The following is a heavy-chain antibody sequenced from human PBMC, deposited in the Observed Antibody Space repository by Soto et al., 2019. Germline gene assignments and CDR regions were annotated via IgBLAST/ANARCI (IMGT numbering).Heavy chain of an antibody. V-gene: IGHV1-18*01. J-gene: IGHJ4*02. CDR2: ISAYNGNT. Sequence: ASAKESCKASGYTFASCGSGWGRKAPGPGLEWMGWISAYNGNTIYAQEFQGRVTMTTDTSTSTAYMELGTLRSDGTAMYYCARLSGCGGGSCYLPDYWGQGTLVTLSS. CDR3: ARLSGCGGGSCYLPDY. D-gene: IGHD6-19*01. CDR1: GYTFASCG.